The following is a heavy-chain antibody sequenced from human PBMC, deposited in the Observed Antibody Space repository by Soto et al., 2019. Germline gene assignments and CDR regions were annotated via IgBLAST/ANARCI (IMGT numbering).Heavy chain of an antibody. D-gene: IGHD4-17*01. Sequence: EVQLVESGGGLVQPGGSLRLSCAASGFTFSSYSMNWVRQAPGKGLEWVSYISSSSSTIYYADSVKGRFTISRDNAKNSLYLQMNSLRAEDTAVYYCARVRGDYGYSDYFDYWGQGTLVTVSS. CDR2: ISSSSSTI. J-gene: IGHJ4*02. CDR3: ARVRGDYGYSDYFDY. V-gene: IGHV3-48*01. CDR1: GFTFSSYS.